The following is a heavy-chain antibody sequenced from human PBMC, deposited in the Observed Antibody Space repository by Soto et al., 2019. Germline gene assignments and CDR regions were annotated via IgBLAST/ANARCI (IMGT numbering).Heavy chain of an antibody. CDR3: ASPAHWGRAPAAYYYYALDV. CDR2: MDPNSGAT. J-gene: IGHJ6*02. V-gene: IGHV1-8*01. D-gene: IGHD3-16*01. CDR1: GYAFPSHD. Sequence: QVQLVQSGAEVKKPGASVRVSCKAYGYAFPSHDVNWVRQASGQGLEWMGGMDPNSGATGFAPKFQGRGTMTRNTYITTASIDLSSMPSADKAVYYCASPAHWGRAPAAYYYYALDVWGQGTTVTVSS.